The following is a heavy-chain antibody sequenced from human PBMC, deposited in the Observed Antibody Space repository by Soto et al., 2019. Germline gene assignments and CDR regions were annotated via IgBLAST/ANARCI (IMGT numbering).Heavy chain of an antibody. CDR2: ISYDGNNK. V-gene: IGHV3-30*03. J-gene: IGHJ1*01. D-gene: IGHD1-1*01. CDR1: GFTFSSYT. CDR3: ARVGFPSNDYTWNFGTFFDF. Sequence: GGSLRLSCAASGFTFSSYTMHWVRQAPGEGLEWVAVISYDGNNKFYADSVKGRFTISRDSSSQTLYLQMNSLRPDDTAMYYCARVGFPSNDYTWNFGTFFDFWGPGALVTVSP.